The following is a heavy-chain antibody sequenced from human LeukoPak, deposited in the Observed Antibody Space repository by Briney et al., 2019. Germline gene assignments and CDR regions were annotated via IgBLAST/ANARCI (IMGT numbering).Heavy chain of an antibody. CDR1: GDSINSSNYY. Sequence: PSETLSLTCTVSGDSINSSNYYWGWIRQPPGKGLEWIGNIYYSGSTYYKPSLKSRVTISVDTSKNQFSLKLSSVTAADTAVYYCARDTSPLGANGYFDYWGQGTLVTVSS. V-gene: IGHV4-39*07. J-gene: IGHJ4*02. CDR3: ARDTSPLGANGYFDY. CDR2: IYYSGST. D-gene: IGHD1-26*01.